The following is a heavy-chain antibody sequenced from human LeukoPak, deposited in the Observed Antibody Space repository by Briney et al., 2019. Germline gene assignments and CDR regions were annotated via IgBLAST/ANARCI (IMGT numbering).Heavy chain of an antibody. D-gene: IGHD3-22*01. Sequence: SQTLSLTCTVSGGSISSGDYYWGWIRQPPGKGLEWLGSVYHNGNMYHNPSLKSRVTTLVDTSKNQFSLKLRSVTAADTALYYCARLLXDSRGYXYXDYXGXGXLVTVSS. CDR1: GGSISSGDYY. CDR3: ARLLXDSRGYXYXDY. V-gene: IGHV4-39*07. J-gene: IGHJ4*01. CDR2: VYHNGNM.